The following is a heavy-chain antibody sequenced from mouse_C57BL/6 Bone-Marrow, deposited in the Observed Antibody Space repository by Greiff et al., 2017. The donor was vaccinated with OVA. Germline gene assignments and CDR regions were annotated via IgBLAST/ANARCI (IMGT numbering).Heavy chain of an antibody. V-gene: IGHV5-6*01. CDR2: ISSGGSYT. Sequence: EVKLQESGGDLVKPGGSLKLSCAASGFTFSSYGMSWVRQTPDKRLEWVATISSGGSYTYYPDSVKGRFTISRDNAKNTLYLQMSSLKSEDTAMYYCARGFYAMDYWGQGTSVTVSS. CDR3: ARGFYAMDY. J-gene: IGHJ4*01. CDR1: GFTFSSYG.